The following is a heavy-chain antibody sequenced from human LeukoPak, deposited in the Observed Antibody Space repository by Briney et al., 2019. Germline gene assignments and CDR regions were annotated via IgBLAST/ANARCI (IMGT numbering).Heavy chain of an antibody. V-gene: IGHV4-34*01. Sequence: SETLSLTCAVYGGSLSGYYWSWIRQPPGKGVEWIGEINHSATTNYNPSLKCRVTISVDPSKNHFSLNLSSVTPADTAVYYCASTPTKTVVAATGYNWFDPWGQGTLVTVSS. J-gene: IGHJ5*02. CDR3: ASTPTKTVVAATGYNWFDP. CDR1: GGSLSGYY. CDR2: INHSATT. D-gene: IGHD2-15*01.